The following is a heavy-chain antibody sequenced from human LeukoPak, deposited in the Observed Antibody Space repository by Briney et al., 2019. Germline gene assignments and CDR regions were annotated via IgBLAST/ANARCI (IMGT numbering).Heavy chain of an antibody. D-gene: IGHD5-24*01. Sequence: GASVKVSCKASGYTFTSYGISWVRQAPGQGLEWMGWISAYSGNTNYAQKLQGRATMTTDTSTSTAHMELRSLRSDDTAVYYCARDEMATTLYYFDYWGQGTLVTVSS. CDR3: ARDEMATTLYYFDY. V-gene: IGHV1-18*01. J-gene: IGHJ4*02. CDR1: GYTFTSYG. CDR2: ISAYSGNT.